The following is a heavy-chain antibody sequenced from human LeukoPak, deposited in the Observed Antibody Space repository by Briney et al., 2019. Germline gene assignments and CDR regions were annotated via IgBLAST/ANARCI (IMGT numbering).Heavy chain of an antibody. D-gene: IGHD4-23*01. CDR1: GGSISSGDYY. J-gene: IGHJ4*02. CDR2: IYYSGST. CDR3: ARDSQTTVLTALSL. Sequence: SETLSLTCTVSGGSISSGDYYWSWIRQPPGKGLEWIGYIYYSGSTNYNPSLKSRVTISVDTSKNQFSLRLSSVTAADTAVYYCARDSQTTVLTALSLWGQGTLVTVSS. V-gene: IGHV4-30-4*01.